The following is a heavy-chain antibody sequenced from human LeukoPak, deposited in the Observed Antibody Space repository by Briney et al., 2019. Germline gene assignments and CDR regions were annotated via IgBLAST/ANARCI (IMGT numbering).Heavy chain of an antibody. CDR2: IIPIFGTA. CDR1: GATFSSYA. J-gene: IGHJ6*03. Sequence: SVKVSCKASGATFSSYAISWVRQAPGQGLEWMGGIIPIFGTANYAQKFQGRVTITTDESTSTAYMELSSLRSEDAAVYYCARAGNVQPGLVGSEPSPNYYYYYMDVWGKGTTVTVSS. V-gene: IGHV1-69*05. D-gene: IGHD6-6*01. CDR3: ARAGNVQPGLVGSEPSPNYYYYYMDV.